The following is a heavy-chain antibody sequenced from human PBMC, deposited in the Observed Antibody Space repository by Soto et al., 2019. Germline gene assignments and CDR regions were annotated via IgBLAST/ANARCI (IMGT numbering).Heavy chain of an antibody. D-gene: IGHD3-16*02. CDR3: ARAFALYGYVWGSYRPPYGMDV. CDR1: GGSFSGYY. Sequence: QVQLQQWGAGLLKPSETLSLTCAVYGGSFSGYYWSWIRQPPGKGLEWIGEINHSGSTNYNPSLKSRVTITVDTSKNQFSLKLSSVTAADTAVYYCARAFALYGYVWGSYRPPYGMDVWGQGTTVTVSS. J-gene: IGHJ6*02. V-gene: IGHV4-34*01. CDR2: INHSGST.